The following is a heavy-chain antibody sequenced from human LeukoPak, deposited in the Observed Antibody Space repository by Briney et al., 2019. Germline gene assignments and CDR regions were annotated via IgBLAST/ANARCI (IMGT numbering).Heavy chain of an antibody. V-gene: IGHV1-46*01. CDR1: GYTFTSYY. D-gene: IGHD6-6*01. CDR3: ARDRGGSSPYWYFDL. J-gene: IGHJ2*01. Sequence: ASVKVSCEASGYTFTSYYMHWVRQAPGQGLEWMGIINPSGGSTSYAQKFQGRVTMTRDMSTSTVYMELSSLRSEDTAVYYCARDRGGSSPYWYFDLWGRGTLVTVSS. CDR2: INPSGGST.